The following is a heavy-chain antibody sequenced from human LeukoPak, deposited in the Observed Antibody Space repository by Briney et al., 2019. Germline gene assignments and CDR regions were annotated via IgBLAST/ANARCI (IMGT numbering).Heavy chain of an antibody. D-gene: IGHD2-8*01. Sequence: SETLSLTCTVSGGSISSSSYYWGWIRQPPGKGLEWIGSIYYSGSTYYNPSLKSRVTISVDTSKNQFSLKLSSVTAADTAVYYCPGTNGVCYTCYFDYWGQGTLVTVSS. J-gene: IGHJ4*02. V-gene: IGHV4-39*01. CDR3: PGTNGVCYTCYFDY. CDR2: IYYSGST. CDR1: GGSISSSSYY.